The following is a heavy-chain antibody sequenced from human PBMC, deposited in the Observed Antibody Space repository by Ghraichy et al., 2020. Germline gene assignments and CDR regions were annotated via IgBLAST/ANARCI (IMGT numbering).Heavy chain of an antibody. CDR1: GYTFTGYY. CDR3: AREMGAARRVVTATLY. Sequence: ASVKVSCKASGYTFTGYYMHWVRQAPGQGLEWMGRINPNSGGTNYAQKIQGRVTMTRDTSISTAYMELSRLRSDDTAVYYCAREMGAARRVVTATLYWGQGTLVTVSS. CDR2: INPNSGGT. D-gene: IGHD2-21*02. V-gene: IGHV1-2*06. J-gene: IGHJ4*02.